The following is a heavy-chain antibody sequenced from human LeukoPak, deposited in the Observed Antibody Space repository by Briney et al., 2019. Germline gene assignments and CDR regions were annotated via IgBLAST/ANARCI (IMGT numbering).Heavy chain of an antibody. J-gene: IGHJ6*03. Sequence: SETLSLTCTVSGGSLCSSSYFWSWIRQHPGKGLEWIGYIYYSGSTYYNPSLKSRVTISVDTSKNHFSLKLSSVTAADTAVYYCARTPDNHYYYMDVWGKGTTVTVSS. CDR2: IYYSGST. CDR3: ARTPDNHYYYMDV. CDR1: GGSLCSSSYF. V-gene: IGHV4-31*03. D-gene: IGHD3-22*01.